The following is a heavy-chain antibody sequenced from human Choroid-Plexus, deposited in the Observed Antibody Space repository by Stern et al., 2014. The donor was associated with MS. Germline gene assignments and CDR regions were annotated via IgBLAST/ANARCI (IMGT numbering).Heavy chain of an antibody. CDR2: VSYDGSNK. V-gene: IGHV3-30*18. CDR3: AKDRQYLTYFFDH. D-gene: IGHD2/OR15-2a*01. J-gene: IGHJ5*02. CDR1: GFTLGSCA. Sequence: VHLVESGGGVVQPGRPLRLSCVASGFTLGSCAMHWVRQAPGKGLEGGAGVSYDGSNKYYADSVKGRFTISRDNSQNTLYMQMSSLRPEDTAVYYCAKDRQYLTYFFDHWGQGSLVTVSS.